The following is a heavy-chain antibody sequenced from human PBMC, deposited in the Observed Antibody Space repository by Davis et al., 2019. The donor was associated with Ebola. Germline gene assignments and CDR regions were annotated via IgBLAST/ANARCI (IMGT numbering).Heavy chain of an antibody. Sequence: ASVQVSCKASGYTFTSYGISWVRQAPGQGLEWMGWISAYNGNTNYAQKLQGRVTMTTDTSTSTAYMELRSLRSNDTAVYYCARAQFPTTSDHWGQGTLVTVSS. J-gene: IGHJ4*02. D-gene: IGHD1-1*01. CDR2: ISAYNGNT. CDR3: ARAQFPTTSDH. V-gene: IGHV1-18*04. CDR1: GYTFTSYG.